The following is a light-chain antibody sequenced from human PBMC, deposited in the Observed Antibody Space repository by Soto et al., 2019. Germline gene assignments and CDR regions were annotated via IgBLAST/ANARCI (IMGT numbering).Light chain of an antibody. Sequence: DFQMTQSPGALSASVGCGGASTWEASQDIGDYLNWYQQKPGRAPKLLIYDASNLETGVPSRFSGSGSGTDFTLTISSLQPEDIATYYCQQYDNVPLTFGGGTKVDIK. CDR2: DAS. J-gene: IGKJ4*01. V-gene: IGKV1-33*01. CDR3: QQYDNVPLT. CDR1: QDIGDY.